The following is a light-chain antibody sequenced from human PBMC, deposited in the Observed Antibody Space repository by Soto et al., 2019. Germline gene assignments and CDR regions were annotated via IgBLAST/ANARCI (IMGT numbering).Light chain of an antibody. CDR2: KAS. V-gene: IGKV1-5*03. CDR1: QSISSW. CDR3: QQSYT. Sequence: DIQMTQSPSTLSASVGDRVTITCRASQSISSWLAWYQQKPGKAPKLLIYKASSLESGVTSRFSGSGSGTEFTLTISSLQPDDFATYYCQQSYTFGQGTKLEIK. J-gene: IGKJ2*01.